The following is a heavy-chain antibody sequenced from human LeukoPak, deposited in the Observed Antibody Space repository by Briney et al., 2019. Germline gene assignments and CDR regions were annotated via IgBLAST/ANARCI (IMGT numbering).Heavy chain of an antibody. CDR1: GFTFSSYA. D-gene: IGHD3-22*01. J-gene: IGHJ6*03. Sequence: GGSLRLPCAASGFTFSSYAMSWVRQAPGKGLEWVSAISGSGGSTYYADSVKGRFTISRDNAKNSLYLQMHSLRAEDTAVYYCARDKGYYYDSSGYFYYMDVWGKGTTVTVSS. V-gene: IGHV3-23*01. CDR3: ARDKGYYYDSSGYFYYMDV. CDR2: ISGSGGST.